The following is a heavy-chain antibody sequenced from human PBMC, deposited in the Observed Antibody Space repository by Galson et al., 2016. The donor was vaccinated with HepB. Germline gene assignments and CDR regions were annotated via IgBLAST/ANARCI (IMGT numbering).Heavy chain of an antibody. CDR2: VYYSGST. J-gene: IGHJ4*02. V-gene: IGHV4-39*01. D-gene: IGHD6-19*01. CDR3: ARRHYSGWYNYFDF. CDR1: GGSINIISFY. Sequence: ETLSLTCTVSGGSINIISFYWDWIRQPPGKGLEWIGSVYYSGSTNYNPSLKSRVTISEDTAKNQFSLKLNSVTAADTAVYFCARRHYSGWYNYFDFWGQGTLVTFSS.